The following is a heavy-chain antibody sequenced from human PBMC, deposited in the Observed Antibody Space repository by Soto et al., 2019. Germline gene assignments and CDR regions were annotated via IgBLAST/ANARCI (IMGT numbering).Heavy chain of an antibody. V-gene: IGHV4-59*12. CDR3: ARVAVAGMIPPNYYYYGMDV. CDR2: IYYSGST. J-gene: IGHJ6*02. Sequence: PSETLSLTCTVSGGSISSYYWSWIRQPPGKGLEWIGYIYYSGSTNYNPSLKSRVTISVDTSKNQFSLKLSSVTAADTAVYYCARVAVAGMIPPNYYYYGMDVWGQGTTVTVSS. D-gene: IGHD6-19*01. CDR1: GGSISSYY.